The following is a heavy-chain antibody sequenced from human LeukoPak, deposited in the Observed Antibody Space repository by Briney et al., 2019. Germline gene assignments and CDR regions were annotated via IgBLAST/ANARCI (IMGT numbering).Heavy chain of an antibody. CDR3: ARHLHDAFDI. CDR1: GGSFSGYY. V-gene: IGHV4-34*01. J-gene: IGHJ3*02. CDR2: INHSGST. Sequence: SETLSLTCAVYGGSFSGYYWSWIRQPPGKGLEWIGEINHSGSTNYNPSLKSRVTISVDTSKNQFSLKLSSVTAADTAVYYCARHLHDAFDIWGQGTMVTVSS.